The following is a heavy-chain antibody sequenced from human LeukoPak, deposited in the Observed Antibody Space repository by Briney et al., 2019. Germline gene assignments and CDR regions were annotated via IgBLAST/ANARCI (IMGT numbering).Heavy chain of an antibody. J-gene: IGHJ5*02. D-gene: IGHD2-15*01. V-gene: IGHV1-2*02. Sequence: ASVKVSCKASGYTFTGYYMHWVRQAPGQGLEWMGWINPNSGGTNYAQKFQGRVTMTRDTSISTAYMELSRLRSDDTAVYYCARAITGVVVAATRVAWFDPWGQGTLVTVSS. CDR3: ARAITGVVVAATRVAWFDP. CDR2: INPNSGGT. CDR1: GYTFTGYY.